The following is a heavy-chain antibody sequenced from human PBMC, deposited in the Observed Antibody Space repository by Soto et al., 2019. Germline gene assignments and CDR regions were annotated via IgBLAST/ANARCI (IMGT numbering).Heavy chain of an antibody. Sequence: QVQLLQSGAEVKKPGTSVRVSCRASGYTFKDYDINWVRRAPGQGLEWMGWMNPNSGNTAYARKFHDGIPMTRSVSARTAFMELSSLTPEDTAVYYCARRMTWSLWCFDLWGSGTQVTVSS. D-gene: IGHD3-3*01. CDR2: MNPNSGNT. CDR3: ARRMTWSLWCFDL. J-gene: IGHJ2*01. CDR1: GYTFKDYD. V-gene: IGHV1-8*01.